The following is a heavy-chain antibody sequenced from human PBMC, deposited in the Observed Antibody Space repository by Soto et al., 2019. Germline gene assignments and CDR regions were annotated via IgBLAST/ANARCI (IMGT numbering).Heavy chain of an antibody. Sequence: SVKVSCKPSGFTFTDYYIHWVRQAPGQGLEWMGGIIPIFGTANYAQKFQGRVTITADESTSTAYMELSSLRSEDTAVYYCAREAAYGDSTFWYWGQGTLVTVSS. D-gene: IGHD4-17*01. J-gene: IGHJ4*02. CDR1: GFTFTDYY. V-gene: IGHV1-69*13. CDR3: AREAAYGDSTFWY. CDR2: IIPIFGTA.